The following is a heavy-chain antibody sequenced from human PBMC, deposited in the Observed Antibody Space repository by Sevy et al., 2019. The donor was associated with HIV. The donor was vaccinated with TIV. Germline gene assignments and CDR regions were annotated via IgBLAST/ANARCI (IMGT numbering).Heavy chain of an antibody. CDR2: ISYDGSNK. CDR1: GFTFSSFG. CDR3: AKGGKDFYDSREFRPFDY. D-gene: IGHD3-22*01. Sequence: GGSLRLSCTVSGFTFSSFGMHWVRRAPGKGLEWVAVISYDGSNKCYADSVKGLFTISRDNSKNTLFLQMNSLRPEDTAVYYCAKGGKDFYDSREFRPFDYWGLGTLVTVSS. J-gene: IGHJ4*02. V-gene: IGHV3-30*18.